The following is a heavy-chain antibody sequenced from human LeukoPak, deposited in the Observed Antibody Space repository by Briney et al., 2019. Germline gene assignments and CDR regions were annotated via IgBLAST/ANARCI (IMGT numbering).Heavy chain of an antibody. D-gene: IGHD6-19*01. J-gene: IGHJ4*02. CDR1: GGSISSYY. V-gene: IGHV4-59*12. Sequence: SETLSLTCTVSGGSISSYYWSWIRQPPGKGLEWIGYIYYSGSTNYNPSLKSRVTISVDTSKNQFSLKLSSVTAADTAVYYCARYKVGGWYRKLRYYFDYWGQGTLVTVSS. CDR3: ARYKVGGWYRKLRYYFDY. CDR2: IYYSGST.